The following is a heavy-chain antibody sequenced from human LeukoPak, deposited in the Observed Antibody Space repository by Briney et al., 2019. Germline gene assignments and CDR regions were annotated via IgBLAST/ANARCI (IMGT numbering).Heavy chain of an antibody. Sequence: GGSLRLSCAASGFTFSSYSMNWVRQAPGKGLEGVSYISSRSTTIYYADSVKGRFTISRDNAKNSLFLQMNSLRAEDTAVYYCARSPPTIVETTMARVYWGQGTLVTVSS. CDR3: ARSPPTIVETTMARVY. CDR2: ISSRSTTI. D-gene: IGHD5-18*01. V-gene: IGHV3-48*04. CDR1: GFTFSSYS. J-gene: IGHJ4*02.